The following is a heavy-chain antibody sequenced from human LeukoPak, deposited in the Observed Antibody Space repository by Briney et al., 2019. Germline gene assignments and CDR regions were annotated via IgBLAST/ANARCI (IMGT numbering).Heavy chain of an antibody. D-gene: IGHD3-22*01. Sequence: SETLSLTCAVYGGSFSGYYWTWIRQPPGKGLEWIGEINHSGNTNYNPSLKSRVAISVDTSKNQFSLKLSSVIAADTAMYYCGRSKDGSGFAAYWGQGTQVTVSS. V-gene: IGHV4-34*01. CDR3: GRSKDGSGFAAY. CDR1: GGSFSGYY. CDR2: INHSGNT. J-gene: IGHJ4*02.